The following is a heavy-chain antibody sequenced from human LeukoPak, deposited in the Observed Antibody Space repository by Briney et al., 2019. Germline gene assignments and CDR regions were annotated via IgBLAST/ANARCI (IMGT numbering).Heavy chain of an antibody. J-gene: IGHJ4*02. V-gene: IGHV3-48*03. CDR1: GFSFSSYE. D-gene: IGHD3-16*01. CDR2: ISSSNNTI. Sequence: GGSLRLSCAASGFSFSSYEMNWVRQAPGKGLEWVSYISSSNNTIYYADSVKGRFTISRDNAKNSLYLQMNSLRAEDTAVYYCASSSGSYDYIWSSYNYGDFDYWGQGTLVTVSS. CDR3: ASSSGSYDYIWSSYNYGDFDY.